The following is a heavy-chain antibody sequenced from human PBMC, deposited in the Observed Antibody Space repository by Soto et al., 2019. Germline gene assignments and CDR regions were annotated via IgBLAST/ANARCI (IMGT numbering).Heavy chain of an antibody. Sequence: GASVKVSCKASGYTFTGYYMHWVRQAPGQGLEWMGWINPNSGGTNYAQKFQGWVTMAMDTSISTAYMELSRLRSDDTAVYYCARALVRNYTGYDYWGQGTLVTVSS. CDR3: ARALVRNYTGYDY. CDR1: GYTFTGYY. CDR2: INPNSGGT. V-gene: IGHV1-2*04. J-gene: IGHJ4*02. D-gene: IGHD1-7*01.